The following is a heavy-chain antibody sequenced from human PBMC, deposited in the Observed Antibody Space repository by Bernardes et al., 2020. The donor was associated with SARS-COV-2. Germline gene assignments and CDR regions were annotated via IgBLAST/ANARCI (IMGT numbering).Heavy chain of an antibody. D-gene: IGHD1-26*01. J-gene: IGHJ1*01. CDR2: IYRSAYN. Sequence: ETLSLTCDVYGWSFSTYHLSWIRQPPGKGLEWIGEIYRSAYNNYNPSLKSRIPIIVDNANNQFSLQLNSVTAADTAVFYFCGSPSGAWEVLANWGQ. CDR3: CGSPSGAWEVLAN. V-gene: IGHV4-34*03. CDR1: GWSFSTYH.